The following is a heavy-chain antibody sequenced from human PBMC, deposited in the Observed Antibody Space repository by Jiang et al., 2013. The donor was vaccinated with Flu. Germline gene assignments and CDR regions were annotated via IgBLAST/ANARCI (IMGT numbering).Heavy chain of an antibody. J-gene: IGHJ4*02. Sequence: SVSSNSATWNWIRQSPSRGLEWLGRTYYRSKWYNDYAVSVKSRITINPDTSKNQFSLQLNSVTPEDTAVYYCARGVGATSSFDYWGQGTLVTVSS. V-gene: IGHV6-1*01. CDR1: SVSSNSAT. CDR3: ARGVGATSSFDY. D-gene: IGHD1-26*01. CDR2: TYYRSKWYN.